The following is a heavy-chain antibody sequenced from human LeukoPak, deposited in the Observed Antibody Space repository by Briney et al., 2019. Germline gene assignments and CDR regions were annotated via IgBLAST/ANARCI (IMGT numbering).Heavy chain of an antibody. CDR3: VRVECRTGGMDV. V-gene: IGHV3-13*01. Sequence: GASLRLYCAASGFSFRSYDMHWVRQATGKGLKWVPPFGSPGDTYYPGTVKCPFTITRAKATTSLNRQMYRLRAGDTAVYYCVRVECRTGGMDVWGQGTTVTVSS. J-gene: IGHJ6*02. CDR2: FGSPGDT. D-gene: IGHD2-15*01. CDR1: GFSFRSYD.